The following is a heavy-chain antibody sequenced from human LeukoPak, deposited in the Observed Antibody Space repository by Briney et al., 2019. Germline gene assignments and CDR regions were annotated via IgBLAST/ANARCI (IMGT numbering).Heavy chain of an antibody. V-gene: IGHV3-48*01. Sequence: GESLRLSCAPSGITFSNYSMNSVRQAPGKGLEWVSYISSSGRTIYYADSVKGRFTISRDNAKNSLYLQMNSLRAEDTAVYYCTRGSGYSYGYRPPFYYYMDVWGKGTTVTVSS. J-gene: IGHJ6*03. CDR1: GITFSNYS. CDR2: ISSSGRTI. CDR3: TRGSGYSYGYRPPFYYYMDV. D-gene: IGHD5-18*01.